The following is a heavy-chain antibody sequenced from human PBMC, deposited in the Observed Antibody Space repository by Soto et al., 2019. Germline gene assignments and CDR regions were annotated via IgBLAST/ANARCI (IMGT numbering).Heavy chain of an antibody. CDR1: GFTFTRYG. CDR3: ARVNGYSSGWFDY. Sequence: ESGGGLVQPGGSLRLSCAASGFTFTRYGMSWVRQAPGKGLEWVSAISGSGGSTYYADSVKGRFTISRDNSKNTLYLQMNSLRAEDTAVYYCARVNGYSSGWFDYWGQGTLVTVSS. D-gene: IGHD6-19*01. V-gene: IGHV3-23*01. CDR2: ISGSGGST. J-gene: IGHJ4*02.